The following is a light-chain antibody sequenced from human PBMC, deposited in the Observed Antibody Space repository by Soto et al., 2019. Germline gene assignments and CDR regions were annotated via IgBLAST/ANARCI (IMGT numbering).Light chain of an antibody. CDR3: GTWDSSLSAVV. V-gene: IGLV1-51*01. CDR1: SPNIGDKD. J-gene: IGLJ3*02. Sequence: QSVFTQPPSLSAAPGQRVRIACAGNSPNIGDKDVAWFRHPPGTAPELLICDNTKRPSGIPDRFSGSKSGTSVTLGISGLQTGDEADYYCGTWDSSLSAVVFGGGTKVTVL. CDR2: DNT.